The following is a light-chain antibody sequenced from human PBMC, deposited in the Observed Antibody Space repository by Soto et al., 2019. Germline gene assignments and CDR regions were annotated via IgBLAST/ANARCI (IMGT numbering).Light chain of an antibody. J-gene: IGKJ3*01. CDR2: WAS. Sequence: DIVMTQSPDTLAASLGERATIPCTSSQTILYTSNNKNYLAWYQQRPGQPPKLLIYWASTRESGVPDRISGSGSGTNITLTISSLQPEDVATYYGHQYFAAPPTFGPGTKVEI. CDR3: HQYFAAPPT. CDR1: QTILYTSNNKNY. V-gene: IGKV4-1*01.